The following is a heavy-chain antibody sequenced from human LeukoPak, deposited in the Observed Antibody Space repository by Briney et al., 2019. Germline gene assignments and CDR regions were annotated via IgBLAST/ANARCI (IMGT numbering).Heavy chain of an antibody. CDR1: GFTFSSNP. CDR3: ATTKQARRYFDY. Sequence: GGSLRLSCAGSGFTFSSNPLSWVRQAPGKGLEWVSAINPSGGNTYYAGSVRGRFTISRDNSKNTLYLQMNTLRAEDTAVYYCATTKQARRYFDYWGQGTLVTVS. J-gene: IGHJ4*02. CDR2: INPSGGNT. V-gene: IGHV3-23*01. D-gene: IGHD1-1*01.